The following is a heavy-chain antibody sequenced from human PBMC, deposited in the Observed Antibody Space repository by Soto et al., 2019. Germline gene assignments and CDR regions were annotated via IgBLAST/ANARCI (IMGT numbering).Heavy chain of an antibody. CDR1: GGSLSGYY. CDR2: VKDGGHT. V-gene: IGHV4-34*01. Sequence: QVQLQQWGAGLLKPSETLSLNCAVTGGSLSGYYWSWIRQPPGKGLEWIGEVKDGGHTNYSPSLRGRVTISSDTSNHLFSLRLKFVTAADTGVYYCARGQEGVVATHWDQGSMVTVSS. D-gene: IGHD5-12*01. J-gene: IGHJ4*02. CDR3: ARGQEGVVATH.